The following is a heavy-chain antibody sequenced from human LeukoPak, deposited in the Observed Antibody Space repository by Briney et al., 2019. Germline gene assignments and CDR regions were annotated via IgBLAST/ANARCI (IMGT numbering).Heavy chain of an antibody. CDR1: GFTFSTYA. CDR2: ISGSGGSST. D-gene: IGHD3-3*01. V-gene: IGHV3-23*01. CDR3: AKDPAFWSGYYRGPFDY. J-gene: IGHJ4*02. Sequence: PGGSLRLSCAASGFTFSTYAMSWVRQAPGKGLEWVSAISGSGGSSTYYADSVKGRFTISRDNSENTLYLQMDSLRAEDTAVYYCAKDPAFWSGYYRGPFDYWGQGTLVTVSS.